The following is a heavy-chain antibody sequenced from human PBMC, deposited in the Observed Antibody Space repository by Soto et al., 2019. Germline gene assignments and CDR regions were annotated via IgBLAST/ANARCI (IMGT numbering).Heavy chain of an antibody. D-gene: IGHD3-3*01. Sequence: QVHLQESGPGLVKPSGTLSLTCTVSGASITGSDWWSWVRQTPEKGLEWIGEIYHSGTTNYHPSLKDRVTISQDKAKNQFSLNLTSVTAADTAVYSCVRMSGVGYFDYWGRGSLVTVSS. CDR3: VRMSGVGYFDY. CDR1: GASITGSDW. V-gene: IGHV4-4*02. CDR2: IYHSGTT. J-gene: IGHJ4*02.